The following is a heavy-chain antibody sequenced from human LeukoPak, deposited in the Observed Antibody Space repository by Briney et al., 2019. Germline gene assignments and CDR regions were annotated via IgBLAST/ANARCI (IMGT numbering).Heavy chain of an antibody. J-gene: IGHJ4*02. V-gene: IGHV3-48*04. CDR1: GFTFSSYA. CDR3: ARVPIVLWFYGPADY. Sequence: GGSLRLSCAASGFTFSSYAMSWVRQAPGKGLEWVSYISSSGSTIYYADSVKGRFAISRDNAKNSLYLQMNSLRAEDTAVYYRARVPIVLWFYGPADYWGQGTLVTVSS. D-gene: IGHD3-10*01. CDR2: ISSSGSTI.